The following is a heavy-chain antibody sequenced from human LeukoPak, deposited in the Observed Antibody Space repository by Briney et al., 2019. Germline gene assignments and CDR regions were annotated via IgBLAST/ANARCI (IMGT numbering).Heavy chain of an antibody. CDR3: AQGGHDYNPFYC. V-gene: IGHV3-30-3*02. CDR2: ISTDGRDK. Sequence: GRSLRLSCAASGFSFSNYAMHWVRQTPGEGLVWVAVISTDGRDKHYADSVKGRFTISRDNSKSTLYLQLNSLRAEDTAVYFCAQGGHDYNPFYCWGQGTLVTVSS. J-gene: IGHJ4*02. D-gene: IGHD4-11*01. CDR1: GFSFSNYA.